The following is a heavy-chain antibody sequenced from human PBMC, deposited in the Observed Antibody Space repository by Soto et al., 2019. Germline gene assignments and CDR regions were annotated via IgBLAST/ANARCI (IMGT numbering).Heavy chain of an antibody. CDR2: ISAYNGNT. CDR3: ARVYDYDFWSGYYIFDY. CDR1: GYTFTRYG. D-gene: IGHD3-3*01. V-gene: IGHV1-18*01. J-gene: IGHJ4*02. Sequence: ASVKGSCKGSGYTFTRYGISWGRQGPGQGLEWMGWISAYNGNTNYAQKLQGRVTMTTDTSTSTAYMELRSLRSDDTAVYYCARVYDYDFWSGYYIFDYWGQGTLVTVSS.